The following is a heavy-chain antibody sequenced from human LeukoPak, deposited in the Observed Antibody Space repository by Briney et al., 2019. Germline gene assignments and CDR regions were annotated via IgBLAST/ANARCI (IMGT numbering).Heavy chain of an antibody. CDR2: IKQDGSEK. CDR1: GFTFSSYW. CDR3: ARDLVTVTTYDYMDV. Sequence: GGSLRLPCAASGFTFSSYWMSWVRQAPGKGLEWVANIKQDGSEKYYVDSVKGRFTISRDNAKNSLYLQMNSLRAEDTAVYYCARDLVTVTTYDYMDVWGKGTTVTVSS. J-gene: IGHJ6*03. D-gene: IGHD4-17*01. V-gene: IGHV3-7*01.